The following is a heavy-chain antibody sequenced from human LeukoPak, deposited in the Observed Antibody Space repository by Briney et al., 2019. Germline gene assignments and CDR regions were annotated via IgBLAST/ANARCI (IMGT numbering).Heavy chain of an antibody. CDR3: ARGQLALYYYNGLDV. J-gene: IGHJ6*02. D-gene: IGHD1-1*01. Sequence: SETLSLTCTVSGDSISSSSYYWGWIRQPPGKGLEWIGSISYRGNTYYSSSLKSRVTISVDMSKNQFSLRLSSMTAADRAVYYCARGQLALYYYNGLDVWGQGTTVTVSS. CDR1: GDSISSSSYY. V-gene: IGHV4-39*01. CDR2: ISYRGNT.